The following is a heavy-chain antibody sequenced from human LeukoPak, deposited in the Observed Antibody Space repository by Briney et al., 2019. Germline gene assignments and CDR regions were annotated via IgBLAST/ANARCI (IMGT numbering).Heavy chain of an antibody. D-gene: IGHD3-22*01. J-gene: IGHJ4*02. V-gene: IGHV3-30*02. CDR3: AKDRATMIVMIRTAPRGELDY. CDR2: IRYDGSNR. Sequence: PGGSLRLSYGASGFTFSSYGMHWVRQAPGKGLEWVAFIRYDGSNRYYADSVKGRFTISRDNSKNTLYLQMNSLRAEDTAVYYCAKDRATMIVMIRTAPRGELDYWGQGSLVTVSS. CDR1: GFTFSSYG.